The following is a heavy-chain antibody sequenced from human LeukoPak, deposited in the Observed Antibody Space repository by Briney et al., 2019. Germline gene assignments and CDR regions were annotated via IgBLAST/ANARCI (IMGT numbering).Heavy chain of an antibody. CDR3: ARGTFIGWYY. J-gene: IGHJ4*02. CDR2: ISYDGSNK. CDR1: GFTFSSYA. D-gene: IGHD6-19*01. V-gene: IGHV3-30-3*01. Sequence: GRSLRLSCAASGFTFSSYAMHWVRQAPGKGLEWVAVISYDGSNKYYADSVKGRFTISRDNSQNTLYLQMNSLRAEDTAVYYCARGTFIGWYYWGQGTLVTVSS.